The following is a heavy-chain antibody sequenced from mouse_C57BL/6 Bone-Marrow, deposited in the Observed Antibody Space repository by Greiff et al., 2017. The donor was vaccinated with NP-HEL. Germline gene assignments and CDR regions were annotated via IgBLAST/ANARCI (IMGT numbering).Heavy chain of an antibody. V-gene: IGHV5-6*02. Sequence: DVMLVESGGDLVKPGGSLKLSCAASGFTFSSYGMSWVRQTPDKRLEWVATISSGGSYTYYPDSVKGRFTISRDNAKNTLYLQMSSLKSEDTAMYYCASYGDYGSSYDYAMDYWGQGTSVTVSS. J-gene: IGHJ4*01. CDR3: ASYGDYGSSYDYAMDY. CDR2: ISSGGSYT. D-gene: IGHD1-1*01. CDR1: GFTFSSYG.